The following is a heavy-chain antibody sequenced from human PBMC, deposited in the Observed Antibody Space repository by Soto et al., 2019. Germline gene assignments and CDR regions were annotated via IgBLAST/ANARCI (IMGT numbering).Heavy chain of an antibody. J-gene: IGHJ4*02. V-gene: IGHV4-34*01. Sequence: LTCAVYGGSFSGYYWTWIRQPPGTGLEWIGEINHSGSTNYNPSQKSRDTISVDTSKNQYSIKKTYMTDADTAVYYCARDKITGLFDYWGQGTLVT. CDR2: INHSGST. CDR1: GGSFSGYY. D-gene: IGHD2-8*02. CDR3: ARDKITGLFDY.